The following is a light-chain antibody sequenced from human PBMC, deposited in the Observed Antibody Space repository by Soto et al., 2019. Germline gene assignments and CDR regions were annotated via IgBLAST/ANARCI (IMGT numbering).Light chain of an antibody. J-gene: IGLJ3*02. Sequence: QAVVTQPPSASGTPGQRVTISCSGSSSNIGSNYVYWYQQLPGTAPKLLIYRNNQRPSGVPDRFSGSKSGTSASLAISGLRSEDEADYYCAAWDDSLSAWVFGGGIKVTVL. V-gene: IGLV1-47*01. CDR2: RNN. CDR1: SSNIGSNY. CDR3: AAWDDSLSAWV.